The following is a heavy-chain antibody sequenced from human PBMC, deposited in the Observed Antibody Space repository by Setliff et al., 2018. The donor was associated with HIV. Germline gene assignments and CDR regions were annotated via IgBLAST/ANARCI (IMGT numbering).Heavy chain of an antibody. Sequence: SETLSLTCTLYGASFSGYFWSWIRQPAGKGLEWIGRIYGSGSTNYNPSLESRVTISVDTSKSQFSLKLSSVTAADTAVYYCARHNSYGEPAGGIGYWGQGTLVTVSS. V-gene: IGHV4-4*07. CDR2: IYGSGST. J-gene: IGHJ4*02. CDR1: GASFSGYF. CDR3: ARHNSYGEPAGGIGY. D-gene: IGHD4-17*01.